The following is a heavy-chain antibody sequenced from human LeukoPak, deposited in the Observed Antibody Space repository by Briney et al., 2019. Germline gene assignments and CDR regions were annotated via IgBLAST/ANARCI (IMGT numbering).Heavy chain of an antibody. D-gene: IGHD5-18*01. Sequence: GGSLRLSCAASGFTFSSYGMHWVRQAPGKGLEWVANLKKDGSEKYYGDSVKGRFTISRDNAKTSLYLQMNSLRAEDTAVYYCARHLSGVTGYTYGRGIDYWGQGTLVTVSS. J-gene: IGHJ4*02. CDR3: ARHLSGVTGYTYGRGIDY. CDR1: GFTFSSYG. V-gene: IGHV3-7*01. CDR2: LKKDGSEK.